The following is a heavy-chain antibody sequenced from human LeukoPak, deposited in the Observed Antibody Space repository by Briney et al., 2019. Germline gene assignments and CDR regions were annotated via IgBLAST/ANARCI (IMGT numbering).Heavy chain of an antibody. Sequence: PLASVKVSCKASGYTFTSYGISWVRQAPGQGLEWMGWISAYNGNTNYAQKLQGRVTMTTDTSTSTAYMELRSLRSDDTAVYYCARVESSGWYGVDMDVWGKGTTVTVSS. D-gene: IGHD6-19*01. J-gene: IGHJ6*03. V-gene: IGHV1-18*01. CDR2: ISAYNGNT. CDR3: ARVESSGWYGVDMDV. CDR1: GYTFTSYG.